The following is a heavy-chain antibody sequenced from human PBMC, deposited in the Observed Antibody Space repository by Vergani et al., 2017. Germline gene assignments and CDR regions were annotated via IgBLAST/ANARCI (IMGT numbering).Heavy chain of an antibody. CDR3: AREEGRDIVVVPAAMPGPFWD. Sequence: QVQLVQSGAEVKKPGASVKVSCKVSGYTLTELSMHWVRQAPGKGLEWMGIINPSGGSTSYAQKFQGRVTMTRDTSTSTVYMELSSLRSEDTAVYYCAREEGRDIVVVPAAMPGPFWDWGQGTLVTVSS. CDR1: GYTLTELS. CDR2: INPSGGST. V-gene: IGHV1-46*01. D-gene: IGHD2-2*01. J-gene: IGHJ4*02.